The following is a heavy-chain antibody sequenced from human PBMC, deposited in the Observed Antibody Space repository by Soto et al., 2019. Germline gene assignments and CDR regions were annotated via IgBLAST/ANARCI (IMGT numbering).Heavy chain of an antibody. V-gene: IGHV4-31*03. CDR2: IYYNGNT. CDR1: GGSVSHGGYF. D-gene: IGHD3-10*01. CDR3: ARDLGTGDGFDS. J-gene: IGHJ4*02. Sequence: QVHLQESGPGLVKPSQTLSLICTVSGGSVSHGGYFWSWVLQHPGRGLEWIGYIYYNGNTRYNPSLRSRVTISADRSTNQLSLNLSSVTAADTGVYYCARDLGTGDGFDSWGQGSLVTVAS.